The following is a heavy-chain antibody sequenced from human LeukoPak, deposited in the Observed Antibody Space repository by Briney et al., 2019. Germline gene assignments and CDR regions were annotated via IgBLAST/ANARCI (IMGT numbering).Heavy chain of an antibody. V-gene: IGHV4-39*01. J-gene: IGHJ4*02. CDR3: ARVLDYYGSGTRDFDY. D-gene: IGHD3-10*01. CDR2: IYYSGSP. CDR1: GGSISSSSYY. Sequence: SETLSLTCTVSGGSISSSSYYWGWIRQPPGKGLEWIGSIYYSGSPYYNPSLKSRVTISVDTSKKQFSLELRSVTAADTAVYYCARVLDYYGSGTRDFDYWGQGTLVTVSS.